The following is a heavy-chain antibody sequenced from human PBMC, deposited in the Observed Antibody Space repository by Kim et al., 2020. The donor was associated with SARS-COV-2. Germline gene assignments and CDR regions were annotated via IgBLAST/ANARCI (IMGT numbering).Heavy chain of an antibody. V-gene: IGHV4-34*01. D-gene: IGHD3-3*01. J-gene: IGHJ4*02. CDR3: ARGVRSPFDY. CDR2: INHSGST. Sequence: SETLSLTCAVYGGSFSGYYWSWIRQPPGKGLEWIGEINHSGSTNYNPSLKSRVTISVDTSKNQFSLKLSSVTAADTAVYYCARGVRSPFDYWGQGTLVTVSS. CDR1: GGSFSGYY.